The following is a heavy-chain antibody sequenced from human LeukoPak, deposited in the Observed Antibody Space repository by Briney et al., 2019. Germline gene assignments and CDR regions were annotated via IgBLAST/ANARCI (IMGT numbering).Heavy chain of an antibody. Sequence: SETLSLTCTVSGGSISSYYWSWIRQPAGKGLEWIGRIYTSGSTNYNPSLKSRVTMSVDTSKNQFSLKLSSVTAADTAVYYCARGGLSSYSRSGGHFDSWGQGSLVTVSS. D-gene: IGHD2-15*01. V-gene: IGHV4-4*07. CDR1: GGSISSYY. J-gene: IGHJ4*02. CDR3: ARGGLSSYSRSGGHFDS. CDR2: IYTSGST.